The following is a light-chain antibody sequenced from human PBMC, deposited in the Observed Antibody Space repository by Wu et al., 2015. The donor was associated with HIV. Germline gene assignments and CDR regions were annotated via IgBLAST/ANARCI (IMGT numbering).Light chain of an antibody. J-gene: IGKJ2*03. V-gene: IGKV3-20*01. CDR2: GVS. Sequence: EIVLTQSPETLSSSPGERATLSCRASQSVRSDYLAWYQQKPGQAPRLLIYGVSSRATGIPDRFSGSGSGTDFTLTISRLEPEDFAVYYCQQYGNSPLWSFGQGTNLEI. CDR3: QQYGNSPLWS. CDR1: QSVRSDY.